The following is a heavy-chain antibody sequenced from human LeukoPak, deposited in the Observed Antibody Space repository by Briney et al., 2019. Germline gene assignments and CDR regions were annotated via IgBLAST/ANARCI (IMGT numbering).Heavy chain of an antibody. D-gene: IGHD2-15*01. Sequence: GGSLRLSCAASGFSFSTYAMTWVRQAPGKGLDWVSGITNGGGNTFYIDSVRGRFPISRDNSKNTLYLQMDGLRAEDTAVYYCAKVGGWIAATRCLDFWGRGTLVTVSS. J-gene: IGHJ4*02. CDR2: ITNGGGNT. CDR3: AKVGGWIAATRCLDF. V-gene: IGHV3-23*01. CDR1: GFSFSTYA.